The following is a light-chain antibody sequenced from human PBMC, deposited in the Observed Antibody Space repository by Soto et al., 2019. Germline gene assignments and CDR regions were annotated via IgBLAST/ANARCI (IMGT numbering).Light chain of an antibody. CDR3: QNYNRPPWT. V-gene: IGKV1-5*03. CDR1: QSISTW. Sequence: DIQMTQSPSTLSASVGDRVTITCRASQSISTWLAWYQQKPGKAPKLLIYTACNLERGVPSRFSGSGSGTEFTLTISSLQPDDFATYYCQNYNRPPWTFGQGTKVEI. J-gene: IGKJ1*01. CDR2: TAC.